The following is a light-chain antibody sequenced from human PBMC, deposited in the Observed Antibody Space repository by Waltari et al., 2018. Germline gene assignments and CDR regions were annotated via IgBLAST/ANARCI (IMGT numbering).Light chain of an antibody. V-gene: IGKV3-20*01. CDR1: KSVSRT. Sequence: EIVLTQSPGTLSLSPGERATLSCRASKSVSRTLAWYQQKPGQAPRLLIYDASIRATGIPDRFSGSGSGIDFSLTISRLEPGDFAVYYCQKYGTLPATFGQGTTVEIK. CDR3: QKYGTLPAT. CDR2: DAS. J-gene: IGKJ1*01.